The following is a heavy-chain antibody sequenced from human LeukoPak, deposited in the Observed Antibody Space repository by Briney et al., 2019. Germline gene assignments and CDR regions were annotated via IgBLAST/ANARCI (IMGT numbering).Heavy chain of an antibody. V-gene: IGHV4-39*07. D-gene: IGHD3-16*01. Sequence: SETLSLTCAVSGGPIITAPYYWGWLRQPPGKGLEWLGSVFHDGTTYYSPSLKSRVTVSADTSRNRFSLSLTSSSAADTAVYYCVRSGVVLQTGFDFWGQGALVTVSS. CDR3: VRSGVVLQTGFDF. J-gene: IGHJ4*02. CDR2: VFHDGTT. CDR1: GGPIITAPYY.